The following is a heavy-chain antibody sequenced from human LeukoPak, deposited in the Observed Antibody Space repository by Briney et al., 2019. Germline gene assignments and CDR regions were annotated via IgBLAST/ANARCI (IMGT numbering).Heavy chain of an antibody. D-gene: IGHD1-26*01. CDR3: AVWEIGDY. CDR2: ISSSSSYI. Sequence: GGSLRLSCAASGFTFSSYGMTWVRQAPGKGLEWVSSISSSSSYIYYADSVKGRFTISRDNAKNSLYLQMNSLRAEDTAVYYCAVWEIGDYWGQGTLVTVSS. CDR1: GFTFSSYG. V-gene: IGHV3-21*01. J-gene: IGHJ4*02.